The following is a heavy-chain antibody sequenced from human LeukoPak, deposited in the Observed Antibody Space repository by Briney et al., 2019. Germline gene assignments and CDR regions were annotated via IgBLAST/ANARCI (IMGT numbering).Heavy chain of an antibody. J-gene: IGHJ2*01. CDR3: AKGGLRYFDL. CDR1: GFTFSSYE. D-gene: IGHD3-16*01. V-gene: IGHV3-23*01. Sequence: PGGSLRLSCAASGFTFSSYEMNWVRQAPGKGLEWLSSISESDAGTYYADSVKGRFTISRDNSKNTLYLQVNSLRAADTAVYHCAKGGLRYFDLWGRGTLVTVSS. CDR2: ISESDAGT.